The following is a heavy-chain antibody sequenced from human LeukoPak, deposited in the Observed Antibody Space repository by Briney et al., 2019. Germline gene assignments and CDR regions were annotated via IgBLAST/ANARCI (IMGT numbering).Heavy chain of an antibody. CDR1: GGTFSSYA. CDR3: ARGGSRITGTTVY. D-gene: IGHD1-7*01. CDR2: INPSGGST. Sequence: APVKVSCKASGGTFSSYAISWVRQAPGQGLEWMGIINPSGGSTSYAQKFQGRVTMTRDTSTSTVYMELSSLRSEDTAVYYCARGGSRITGTTVYWGQGTLVTVSS. V-gene: IGHV1-46*01. J-gene: IGHJ4*02.